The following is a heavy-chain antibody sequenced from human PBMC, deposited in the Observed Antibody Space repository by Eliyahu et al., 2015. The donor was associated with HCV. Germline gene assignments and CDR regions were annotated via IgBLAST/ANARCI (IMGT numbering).Heavy chain of an antibody. CDR1: GFXFXXAW. CDR3: TTDLPGYTAMVKVPL. D-gene: IGHD5-18*01. CDR2: IKSKTDGGTT. Sequence: EVQLVESGGGLVKPGGSLXLSCXASGFXFXXAWMSWVRQXPGKGLEWVGRIKSKTDGGTTDYAAPVKGRFTISRDDSKNTLYLQMNSLKTEDTAVYYCTTDLPGYTAMVKVPLWGQGTLVTVSS. V-gene: IGHV3-15*01. J-gene: IGHJ4*02.